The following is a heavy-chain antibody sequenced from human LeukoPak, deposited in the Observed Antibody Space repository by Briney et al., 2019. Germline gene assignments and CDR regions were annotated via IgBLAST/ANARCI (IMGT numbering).Heavy chain of an antibody. CDR3: ARRATTERGHSYGLDF. CDR2: IGSNGSYI. CDR1: GFTFSSYG. V-gene: IGHV3-21*01. Sequence: GGSLRLSCAASGFTFSSYGMSWVRQAPGKGLEWVSSIGSNGSYIYYADSLTGRFTISRDNAKNSLYLQMNSLRAEDTAMYYCARRATTERGHSYGLDFWGQGTLVTVSS. J-gene: IGHJ4*02. D-gene: IGHD5-18*01.